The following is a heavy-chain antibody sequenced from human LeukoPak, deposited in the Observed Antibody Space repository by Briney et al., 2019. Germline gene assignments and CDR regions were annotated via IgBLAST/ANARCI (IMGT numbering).Heavy chain of an antibody. Sequence: ASVKVSCKASGYTFISNYIHWVRQAPGQGLEWMGMIYPRDGSTSYAQKLQGRVTMTTDTSTSTAYMELRSLRSDDTAVYYCAISGGLNPGGYWGQGTLVTVSS. CDR1: GYTFISNY. CDR2: IYPRDGST. J-gene: IGHJ4*02. CDR3: AISGGLNPGGY. V-gene: IGHV1-46*01. D-gene: IGHD2-15*01.